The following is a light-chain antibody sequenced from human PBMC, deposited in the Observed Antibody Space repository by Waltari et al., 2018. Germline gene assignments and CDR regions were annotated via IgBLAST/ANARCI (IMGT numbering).Light chain of an antibody. CDR1: SGHTTNI. CDR2: VNSDGSH. Sequence: QLVLTQSPSASASLGASVKLTCTLSSGHTTNIIARLQQKPEKGPRYLMKVNSDGSHNKGVEIPDRFSGSSSGAERYLTISSLQSEDEADYYCQTGGHGTWVFGGGTRLTVL. CDR3: QTGGHGTWV. J-gene: IGLJ3*02. V-gene: IGLV4-69*01.